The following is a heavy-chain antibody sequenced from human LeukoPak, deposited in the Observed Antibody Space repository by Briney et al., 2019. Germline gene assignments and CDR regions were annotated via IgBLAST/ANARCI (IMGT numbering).Heavy chain of an antibody. D-gene: IGHD6-19*01. V-gene: IGHV3-53*01. CDR3: ARDKYSSGWYFGY. CDR2: IYSGGST. CDR1: GFTVSSNY. Sequence: GGSLRLSCAASGFTVSSNYMSWVRQAPGKGLEWVSVIYSGGSTYYADSVKGRFTISRDNAKNSLYLQMNSLRAEDTAVYYCARDKYSSGWYFGYWGQGTLVTVSS. J-gene: IGHJ4*02.